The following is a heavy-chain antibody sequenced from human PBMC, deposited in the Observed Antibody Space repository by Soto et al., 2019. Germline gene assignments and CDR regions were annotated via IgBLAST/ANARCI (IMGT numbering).Heavy chain of an antibody. D-gene: IGHD3-3*01. J-gene: IGHJ5*02. CDR1: GFTFDDYT. V-gene: IGHV3-43*01. CDR2: ISWDGGST. CDR3: AKDRITIFGVVLLNWFDP. Sequence: GGSLRLSCAASGFTFDDYTMHWVRQAPGKGLEWVSLISWDGGSTYYADSVKGRFTISRDNSKNTLYLQMNSLRAEDTAVYYCAKDRITIFGVVLLNWFDPWGQGTLVTVSS.